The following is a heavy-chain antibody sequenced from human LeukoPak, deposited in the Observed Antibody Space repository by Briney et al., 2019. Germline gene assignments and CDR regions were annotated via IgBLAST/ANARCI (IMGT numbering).Heavy chain of an antibody. J-gene: IGHJ4*02. D-gene: IGHD5-18*01. CDR3: ARVDTAEGLE. Sequence: PQTLSLTCTVSGGSISSGGYYWSWIRQHPGKGLEWIGYIYYSGSTYYNPSLKSRVTISVDTSKNQFSLKLSSVTAADTAVYYCARVDTAEGLEWGQGTLVTVSS. CDR1: GGSISSGGYY. CDR2: IYYSGST. V-gene: IGHV4-31*03.